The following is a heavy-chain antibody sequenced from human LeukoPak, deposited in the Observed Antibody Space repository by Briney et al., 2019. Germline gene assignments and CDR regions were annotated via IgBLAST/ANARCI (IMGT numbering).Heavy chain of an antibody. Sequence: SVKVSCKASGGTFSSYAISWVRQAPGQGLEWMGGIIPIFGTANYAQKFQGRVTITADGSTSTAYMELSSLRSEDTAVYYCARTGKGYYDSSGYDWFDPWGQGTLVTVSS. J-gene: IGHJ5*02. CDR3: ARTGKGYYDSSGYDWFDP. D-gene: IGHD3-22*01. V-gene: IGHV1-69*13. CDR2: IIPIFGTA. CDR1: GGTFSSYA.